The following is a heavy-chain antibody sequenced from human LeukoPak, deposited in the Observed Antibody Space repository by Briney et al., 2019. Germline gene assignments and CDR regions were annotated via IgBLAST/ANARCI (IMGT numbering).Heavy chain of an antibody. V-gene: IGHV3-7*01. D-gene: IGHD2-15*01. CDR3: ARVRLGYCSGGSCYPEWFDP. J-gene: IGHJ5*02. Sequence: GGSLRLSCAASGFTFSSYWMSWVRQAPGKGLEWVANIKQDGSEKYYVDSVKGRFTISRDNAKNSLYLQMNSLRAEDTAVYYCARVRLGYCSGGSCYPEWFDPWGQGTLVTVSS. CDR2: IKQDGSEK. CDR1: GFTFSSYW.